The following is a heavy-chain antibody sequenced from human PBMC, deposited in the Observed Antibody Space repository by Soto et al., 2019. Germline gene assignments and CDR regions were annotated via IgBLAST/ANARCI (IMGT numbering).Heavy chain of an antibody. CDR2: INGGGDST. D-gene: IGHD1-1*01. J-gene: IGHJ4*02. V-gene: IGHV3-23*01. Sequence: GVSLRLSCAASGFTFSSYAMSWVRQAPGKGLEWVSGINGGGDSTYFADSVRGRFTISRDNSKNTLFLQMNSLRAEDTAVYYCARGWTFDLWGKGTLVTVSS. CDR3: ARGWTFDL. CDR1: GFTFSSYA.